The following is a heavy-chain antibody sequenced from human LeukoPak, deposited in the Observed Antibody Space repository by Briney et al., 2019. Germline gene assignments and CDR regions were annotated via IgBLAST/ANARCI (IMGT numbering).Heavy chain of an antibody. D-gene: IGHD2-2*01. V-gene: IGHV4-34*01. CDR3: ARGGRGIPTARQFYTGNWFDP. CDR1: DGSFSNYY. Sequence: PSETQSLTCAVYDGSFSNYYWRWVRQPPGKGLEWIGEINHRGNTNYNSSLKSRVTISVDTSKNQFSLRLNSVTAADTAVYYCARGGRGIPTARQFYTGNWFDPWGQGTLVTVSS. CDR2: INHRGNT. J-gene: IGHJ5*02.